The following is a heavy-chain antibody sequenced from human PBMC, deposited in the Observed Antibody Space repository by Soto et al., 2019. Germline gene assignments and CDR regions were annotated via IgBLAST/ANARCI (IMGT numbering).Heavy chain of an antibody. CDR2: IKQDGSEK. Sequence: EVQLVESGGGLVQPGGSLRLSCAASGFTFSSYWMSWVRQAPGKGLEWVANIKQDGSEKYYVDSVKGRLTISRDNAKNSLYLQMNSLRAEDTAVYYCARSTNGDYVRPIAFDIWGQGTMVTVSS. D-gene: IGHD4-17*01. V-gene: IGHV3-7*01. CDR1: GFTFSSYW. J-gene: IGHJ3*02. CDR3: ARSTNGDYVRPIAFDI.